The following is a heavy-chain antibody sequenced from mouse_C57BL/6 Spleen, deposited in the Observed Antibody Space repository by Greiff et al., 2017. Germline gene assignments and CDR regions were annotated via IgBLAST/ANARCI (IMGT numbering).Heavy chain of an antibody. D-gene: IGHD2-4*01. CDR2: IDPEPGGT. Sequence: QVQLKQSGAELVRPGASVTLSCKASGYTFTDSEMHWVKQTPVHGLEWIGAIDPEPGGTAYNQKFKGKAILNADKSSRTAYMELRSLTCEDSAVYYCTKYDYDGPYAMDYWGQGTSVTVSS. CDR1: GYTFTDSE. CDR3: TKYDYDGPYAMDY. J-gene: IGHJ4*01. V-gene: IGHV1-15*01.